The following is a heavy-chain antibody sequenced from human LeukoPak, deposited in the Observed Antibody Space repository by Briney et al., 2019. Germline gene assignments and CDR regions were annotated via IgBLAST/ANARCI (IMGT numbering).Heavy chain of an antibody. CDR3: ARYLGAFDI. Sequence: GASVTVSYKASGYTFNSYAMHWVRQAPGQRLEWTGWINAGNGNTKYSQKFQGRVTITSDTSASTAYMELSSLRSEVWAVYYCARYLGAFDIWGQGTMVSVSS. V-gene: IGHV1-3*01. CDR2: INAGNGNT. J-gene: IGHJ3*02. CDR1: GYTFNSYA.